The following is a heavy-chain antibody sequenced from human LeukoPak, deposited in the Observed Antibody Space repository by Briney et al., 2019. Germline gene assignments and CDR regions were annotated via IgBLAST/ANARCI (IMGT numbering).Heavy chain of an antibody. V-gene: IGHV1-69*06. CDR2: IIPIFGAA. CDR1: GGTFSSFA. J-gene: IGHJ3*02. Sequence: ASVKVSCKASGGTFSSFAISWVRHAPGQGLEWMGGIIPIFGAANSARKFQGGVTITADKATRTAYMELCRLRAEDTAVYYCARDEADMVVVPAATGHAFDIWGQGTTVTVSS. D-gene: IGHD2-2*01. CDR3: ARDEADMVVVPAATGHAFDI.